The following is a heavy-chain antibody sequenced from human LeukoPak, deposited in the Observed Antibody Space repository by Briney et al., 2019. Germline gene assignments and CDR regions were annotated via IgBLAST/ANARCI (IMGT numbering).Heavy chain of an antibody. V-gene: IGHV3-48*03. CDR3: ARGEWELPPYYFDY. CDR1: GFTFSSYE. D-gene: IGHD1-26*01. CDR2: ISSSGSTI. Sequence: GGSLRLSCAASGFTFSSYEMNWVRQAPGKGLEWVSYISSSGSTIYYADSVKGRFTISRDNSKNTLYLQMNSLRAEDTAVYYCARGEWELPPYYFDYWGQGTLVTVSS. J-gene: IGHJ4*02.